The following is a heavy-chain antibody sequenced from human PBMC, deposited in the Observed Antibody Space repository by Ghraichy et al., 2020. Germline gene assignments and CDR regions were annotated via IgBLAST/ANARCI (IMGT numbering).Heavy chain of an antibody. J-gene: IGHJ6*02. D-gene: IGHD1-26*01. CDR1: GGSFSGYY. Sequence: SETLSLTCAVYGGSFSGYYWSWIRQPPGKGLEWIGEINHSGSTNYNPSLKSRVTISVDTSKNQFSLKLSSVTAADTAVYYCARLPSYYYYYYGMDVWGQGTTVTVSS. V-gene: IGHV4-34*01. CDR2: INHSGST. CDR3: ARLPSYYYYYYGMDV.